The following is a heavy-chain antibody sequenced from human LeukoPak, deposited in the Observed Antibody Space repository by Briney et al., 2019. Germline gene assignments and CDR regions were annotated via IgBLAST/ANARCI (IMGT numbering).Heavy chain of an antibody. D-gene: IGHD3-16*02. CDR1: GYSFTSYW. J-gene: IGHJ4*02. CDR2: IYPGDSDT. V-gene: IGHV5-51*01. CDR3: ATSRELSFEDY. Sequence: GESLKISCKGSGYSFTSYWIGWVRQLPGKGLEWMGIIYPGDSDTRYSPSFQGQVTISVDKSISTAYLQWSSLKASDTAMYYCATSRELSFEDYWGRGTLVTVSS.